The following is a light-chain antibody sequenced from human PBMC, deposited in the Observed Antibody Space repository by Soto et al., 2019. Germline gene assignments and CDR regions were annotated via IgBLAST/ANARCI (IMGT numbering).Light chain of an antibody. CDR2: GAS. V-gene: IGKV3-20*01. Sequence: EIVLTQSPGTLSMSPGERATLSCRASQSITQSFLAWYQQRPGQSPRLLIYGASNRAAGIPGRFSGSGSGKDFSLTISRLEPEDFAVYYCQQYASSPLTFGGGTKVDIK. J-gene: IGKJ4*01. CDR3: QQYASSPLT. CDR1: QSITQSF.